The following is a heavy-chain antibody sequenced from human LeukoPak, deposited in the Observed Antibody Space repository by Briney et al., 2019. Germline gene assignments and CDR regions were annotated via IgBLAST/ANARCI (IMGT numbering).Heavy chain of an antibody. CDR2: IYYSGST. J-gene: IGHJ3*02. CDR1: GYSISSGYY. Sequence: SETLSLTCTVSGYSISSGYYWSWIRQPPGKGLEWIGYIYYSGSTNYNPSLKSRVTISVDTSKNQFSLKLSSVTAADTAVYYCARVSAAAADAFDIWGQGTMVTVSS. D-gene: IGHD6-13*01. CDR3: ARVSAAAADAFDI. V-gene: IGHV4-61*01.